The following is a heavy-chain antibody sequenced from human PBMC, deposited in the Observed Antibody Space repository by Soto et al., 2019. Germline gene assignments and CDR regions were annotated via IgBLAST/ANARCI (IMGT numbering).Heavy chain of an antibody. CDR1: GFTFSSYG. V-gene: IGHV3-33*01. CDR2: IWYDGSNK. Sequence: PGGSLRLSCAASGFTFSSYGMYWVRQAPGKGLEWVAVIWYDGSNKYYADSVKGRFTISRDNSKNTLYLQMNSLRAEDTAVYYCARAIYSSSWEYFQHWGQGTLVTVSS. D-gene: IGHD6-13*01. J-gene: IGHJ1*01. CDR3: ARAIYSSSWEYFQH.